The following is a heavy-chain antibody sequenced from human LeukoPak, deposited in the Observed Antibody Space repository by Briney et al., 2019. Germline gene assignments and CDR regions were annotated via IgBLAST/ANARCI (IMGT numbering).Heavy chain of an antibody. CDR3: ARGRVVATITRTPYFDY. D-gene: IGHD5-12*01. V-gene: IGHV3-21*01. Sequence: KAGGSLRLSCAASEFTFSSYSMNWVRQAPGKGLEWVSSISSSSSYIYYADSVKGRFTISRDNAKNSLYLQMNSLRAEDTAVYYCARGRVVATITRTPYFDYWGQGTLVTVSS. CDR1: EFTFSSYS. J-gene: IGHJ4*02. CDR2: ISSSSSYI.